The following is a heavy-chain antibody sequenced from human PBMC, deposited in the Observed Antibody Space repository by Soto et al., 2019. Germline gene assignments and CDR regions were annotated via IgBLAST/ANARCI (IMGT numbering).Heavy chain of an antibody. CDR1: GGSISSYY. D-gene: IGHD2-15*01. J-gene: IGHJ4*02. CDR2: IYYSGST. V-gene: IGHV4-59*08. CDR3: ARRWGRXFDY. Sequence: SETLSLACTVSGGSISSYYWSWIRQPPGKGLEWIGYIYYSGSTNYNPSLKSRVTISVDTSKNQFSLKLSSVTAADTAVYYCARRWGRXFDYCAQRTLVTVSS.